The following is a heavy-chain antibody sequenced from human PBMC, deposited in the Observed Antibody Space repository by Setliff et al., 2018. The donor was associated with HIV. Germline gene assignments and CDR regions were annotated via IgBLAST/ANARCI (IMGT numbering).Heavy chain of an antibody. CDR2: IGTAGDT. J-gene: IGHJ4*02. V-gene: IGHV3-13*01. Sequence: PRGSLRLSCAASGFTFVNHDIEWVRQAPGKGLEWVSHIGTAGDTYYLDSVKGRFTISREDARNSGYLQMNSLRDDDTAIYYCAKAPGWLFLSHYWGQGTLVTVSS. CDR3: AKAPGWLFLSHY. D-gene: IGHD3-22*01. CDR1: GFTFVNHD.